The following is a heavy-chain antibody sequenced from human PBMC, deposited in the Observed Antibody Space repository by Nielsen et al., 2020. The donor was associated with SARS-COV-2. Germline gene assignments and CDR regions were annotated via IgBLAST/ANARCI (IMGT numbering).Heavy chain of an antibody. D-gene: IGHD6-13*01. V-gene: IGHV4-39*07. CDR3: ARDGDSSWYGKYFDY. J-gene: IGHJ4*02. CDR2: IYYSGST. Sequence: SETLSLTCTVSGGSISSSSYYWGWIRQPPGKGLEWIGSIYYSGSTYYNPSLKSRVTISVDTSKNQFSLKLSSVTAADTAVYYCARDGDSSWYGKYFDYWGQGTLVTVSS. CDR1: GGSISSSSYY.